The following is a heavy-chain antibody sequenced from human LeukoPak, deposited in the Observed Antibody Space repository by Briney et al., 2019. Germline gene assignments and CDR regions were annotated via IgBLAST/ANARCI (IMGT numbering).Heavy chain of an antibody. V-gene: IGHV1-18*01. J-gene: IGHJ3*02. D-gene: IGHD1-26*01. CDR3: ARVDSGSYRHDAFDI. CDR2: ISAYNGNT. CDR1: GYTFTSYG. Sequence: ASVKVSCKASGYTFTSYGISWVRQAPGQGLEWMGWISAYNGNTNYAQKLQGRVTMTTDTSTSTAYMELRSLRSDDTAVYYCARVDSGSYRHDAFDIWGQGKMVTVSS.